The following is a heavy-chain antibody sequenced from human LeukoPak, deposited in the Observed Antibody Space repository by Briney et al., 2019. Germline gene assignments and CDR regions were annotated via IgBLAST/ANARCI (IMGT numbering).Heavy chain of an antibody. CDR1: GGTFSSYA. J-gene: IGHJ4*02. Sequence: SVKVSCKASGGTFSSYAISWVRQAPGQGLEWMGGIIPIFGTANYAQKFKGRVTITADESKSTAYMELSSLRSEDTAVYYCARGPTQGTIFGVVIIPQFDYFDYWGQGTLVTVSS. D-gene: IGHD3-3*01. CDR3: ARGPTQGTIFGVVIIPQFDYFDY. V-gene: IGHV1-69*13. CDR2: IIPIFGTA.